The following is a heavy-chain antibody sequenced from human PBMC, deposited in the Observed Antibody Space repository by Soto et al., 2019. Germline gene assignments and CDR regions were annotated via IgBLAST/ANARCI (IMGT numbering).Heavy chain of an antibody. Sequence: PSETLSLTCTVSDGSISGGGYYWSWIRQNPGKGLEWIGHIYYSGTTYYNPSLKSRVTISVDTSKNQFSLKLSSVTAADTAVYYCARDRHFESSDPYVGGYYQYAMDVWGQGTTVTVSS. CDR1: DGSISGGGYY. J-gene: IGHJ6*02. CDR3: ARDRHFESSDPYVGGYYQYAMDV. D-gene: IGHD3-22*01. V-gene: IGHV4-31*03. CDR2: IYYSGTT.